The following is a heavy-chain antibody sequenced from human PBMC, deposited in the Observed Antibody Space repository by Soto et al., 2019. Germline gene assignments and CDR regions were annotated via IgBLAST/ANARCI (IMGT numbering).Heavy chain of an antibody. CDR1: GDTVPNYA. CDR3: ASGIQLWLRRINNGYSG. J-gene: IGHJ4*02. V-gene: IGHV1-3*01. Sequence: ASVKVSCKASGDTVPNYAIHWARQAPGQRLEWMGWINGGDGNTYYSEHFQGRVTFTRDTSTNTVYMELSSLRSEDTAVYFCASGIQLWLRRINNGYSGWGQGTLVTVSS. CDR2: INGGDGNT. D-gene: IGHD5-18*01.